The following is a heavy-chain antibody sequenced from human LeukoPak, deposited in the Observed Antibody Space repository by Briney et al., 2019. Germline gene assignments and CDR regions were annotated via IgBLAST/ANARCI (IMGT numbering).Heavy chain of an antibody. Sequence: GRSLRLSCAASGFTFSSYGMHWVRQAPGKGLEWVAVIWYDGSNKYYADSVKGRFTISRDNSKNTLCLQMNSLRAEDTAVYYCARDLWFGESYYYYYGMDVWGKGTTVTVSS. V-gene: IGHV3-33*01. CDR3: ARDLWFGESYYYYYGMDV. CDR1: GFTFSSYG. J-gene: IGHJ6*04. CDR2: IWYDGSNK. D-gene: IGHD3-10*01.